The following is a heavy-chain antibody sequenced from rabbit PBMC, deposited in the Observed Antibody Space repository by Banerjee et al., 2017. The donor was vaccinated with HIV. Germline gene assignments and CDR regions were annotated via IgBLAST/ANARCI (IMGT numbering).Heavy chain of an antibody. D-gene: IGHD8-1*01. CDR2: IYGGSSGST. V-gene: IGHV1S40*01. Sequence: QSLEESGGDLVKPGASLTLTCTASGIDFSSYYYMCWVRQAPGKGLEWIACIYGGSSGSTAYASWAKGRFTISKTSSTTVTLQMTSLTAADTATYFCARDAGSSYYFGYFNLWGPGTLVTVS. CDR1: GIDFSSYYY. J-gene: IGHJ4*01. CDR3: ARDAGSSYYFGYFNL.